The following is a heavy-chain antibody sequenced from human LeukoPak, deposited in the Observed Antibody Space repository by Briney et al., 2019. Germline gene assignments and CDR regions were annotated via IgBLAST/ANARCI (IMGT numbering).Heavy chain of an antibody. CDR1: GFSGSGNY. J-gene: IGHJ4*02. D-gene: IGHD1-26*01. V-gene: IGHV3-53*01. CDR2: IYSGGST. CDR3: ASSSGSWGFDY. Sequence: GGSLRLSCAASGFSGSGNYMSWVRQAPGKGLEWVSVIYSGGSTDYADSVKGRFTISRDNSKNTLYLQMNSLRAEDTAVYYCASSSGSWGFDYWGQGTLVTVSS.